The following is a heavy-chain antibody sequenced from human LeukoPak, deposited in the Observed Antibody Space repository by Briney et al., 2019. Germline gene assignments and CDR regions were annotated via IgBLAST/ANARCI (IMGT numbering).Heavy chain of an antibody. Sequence: PGGSLRLSCAASGFTFSSYAMSWVRQAPGKGLEWVSAISGSGGNTDYADSVKGRFTISRDNSKNTLYLQMNSLRAEDTAVFYCAKDRAVAATTVFDYWGQGTLVTVSS. D-gene: IGHD6-19*01. CDR2: ISGSGGNT. J-gene: IGHJ4*02. CDR3: AKDRAVAATTVFDY. V-gene: IGHV3-23*01. CDR1: GFTFSSYA.